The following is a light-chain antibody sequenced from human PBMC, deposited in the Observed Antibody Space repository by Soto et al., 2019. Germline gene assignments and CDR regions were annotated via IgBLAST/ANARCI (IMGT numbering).Light chain of an antibody. CDR1: SSNIGSNY. CDR3: SSYTSSSTYVV. CDR2: DVT. J-gene: IGLJ2*01. V-gene: IGLV2-14*01. Sequence: QSVLTQPPSASGTPGQRVTISCSGSSSNIGSNYVYWYQHHPGKAPKLLIYDVTNRPSGVSNRFSGSKSGNTASLTISGLQAEDEAEYYCSSYTSSSTYVVFGGGTKVTVL.